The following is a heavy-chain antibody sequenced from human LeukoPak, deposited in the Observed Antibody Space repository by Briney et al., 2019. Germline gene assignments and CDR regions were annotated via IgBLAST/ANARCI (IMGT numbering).Heavy chain of an antibody. CDR1: GGTFSSYA. CDR3: ARDQLVAGTTAGWLYYYGMDV. J-gene: IGHJ6*02. D-gene: IGHD1-1*01. CDR2: IIPILGIA. Sequence: GSSVKVSCKASGGTFSSYAISWVRQAPGQGLEWMGRIIPILGIANYAQKFQGRVTITADKSTSTAYMELSSLRSEDTAVYYCARDQLVAGTTAGWLYYYGMDVWGQGTTVTVSS. V-gene: IGHV1-69*04.